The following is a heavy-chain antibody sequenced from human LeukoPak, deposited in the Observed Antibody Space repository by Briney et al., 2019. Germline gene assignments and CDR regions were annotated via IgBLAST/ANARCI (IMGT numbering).Heavy chain of an antibody. CDR1: GGSISSSSYY. CDR2: IYYSGST. V-gene: IGHV4-39*01. D-gene: IGHD3-9*01. Sequence: SETLSLTCTVSGGSISSSSYYWGWIRQPPGKGLEWIGSIYYSGSTYYNPSLKSRVTISVDTSKNQSSLKLSSVTAADTAVYYCARQPPSDYDILTGYSPDAFDIWGQGTVVTVSS. J-gene: IGHJ3*02. CDR3: ARQPPSDYDILTGYSPDAFDI.